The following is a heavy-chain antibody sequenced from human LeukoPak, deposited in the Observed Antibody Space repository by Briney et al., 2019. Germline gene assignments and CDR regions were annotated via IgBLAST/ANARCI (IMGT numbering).Heavy chain of an antibody. CDR3: ARESGGSYYAEYFQH. V-gene: IGHV3-11*04. CDR1: GFTFSDYY. J-gene: IGHJ1*01. Sequence: PGGSLGLSCAASGFTFSDYYMSWIRQAPGKGLEWVSYISSSGSTIYYADSVKGRFTISRDNAKNSLYLQMNSLRAEDTAVYYCARESGGSYYAEYFQHWGQGTLVTVSS. D-gene: IGHD1-26*01. CDR2: ISSSGSTI.